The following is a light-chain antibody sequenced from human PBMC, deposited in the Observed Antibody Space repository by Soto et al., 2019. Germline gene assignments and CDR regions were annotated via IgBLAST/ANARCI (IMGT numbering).Light chain of an antibody. V-gene: IGKV1-5*02. CDR1: QTISSW. CDR2: DAS. Sequence: QVSQSCPSLCAPVRERVNILPRASQTISSWLAWYQQKPGKAPKPLIYDASSLESGVPSRFSGSGSGTEFTLTISSLQPDDFATYYCQQYNSYSWTFGQGTKV. J-gene: IGKJ1*01. CDR3: QQYNSYSWT.